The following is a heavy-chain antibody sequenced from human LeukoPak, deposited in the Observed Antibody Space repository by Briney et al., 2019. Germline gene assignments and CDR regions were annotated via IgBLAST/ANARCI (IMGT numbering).Heavy chain of an antibody. Sequence: SETLSLTCTVSGGSISSSSYYRGWIRQPPGKGLEWIGSIYYSGSTYYNPSLKSRVTISVDTSKNQFSLKLSSVTAADTAVYYCVHSSGYYSVDYWGQGTLVTVSS. CDR2: IYYSGST. D-gene: IGHD3-22*01. CDR3: VHSSGYYSVDY. J-gene: IGHJ4*02. V-gene: IGHV4-39*01. CDR1: GGSISSSSYY.